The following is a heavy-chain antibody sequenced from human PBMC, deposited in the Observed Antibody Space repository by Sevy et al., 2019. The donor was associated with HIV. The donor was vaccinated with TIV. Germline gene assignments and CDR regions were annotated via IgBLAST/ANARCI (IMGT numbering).Heavy chain of an antibody. J-gene: IGHJ4*02. Sequence: ASVKVSCKASGYTFTSYGISWVRQAPGQGLEWLGWISTLNVNTNNAQKFQGRVTMTTDTSTGTASMELRSLRSDDTVVYYCARDDCSSLSCHGSLLYWGQGTLVTVS. CDR1: GYTFTSYG. D-gene: IGHD2-2*01. V-gene: IGHV1-18*01. CDR3: ARDDCSSLSCHGSLLY. CDR2: ISTLNVNT.